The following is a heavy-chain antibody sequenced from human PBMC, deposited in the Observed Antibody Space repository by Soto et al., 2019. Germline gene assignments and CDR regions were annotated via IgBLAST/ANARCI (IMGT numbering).Heavy chain of an antibody. D-gene: IGHD4-17*01. Sequence: QVQLVESGGGVVQPGRSLRLSCAASGFTFSSYGMHWVRQAPGKGLEWVAVISYDGSNKYYADSVKGRFTISRDNSKNTLYLQMNSLRAEDTAVYYCAKDQPSNSGDYVGYFDLWGRGTLVTVSS. CDR2: ISYDGSNK. CDR3: AKDQPSNSGDYVGYFDL. CDR1: GFTFSSYG. J-gene: IGHJ2*01. V-gene: IGHV3-30*18.